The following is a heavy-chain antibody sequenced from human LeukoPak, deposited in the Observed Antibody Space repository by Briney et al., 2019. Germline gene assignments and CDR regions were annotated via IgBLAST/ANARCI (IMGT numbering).Heavy chain of an antibody. CDR1: GYTFTSYA. CDR2: INAGNGNT. Sequence: EASVKVSCKASGYTFTSYAMHWVRQAPGQRLEWMGRINAGNGNTKYSQKFQGRGTITRDTSASTAYMELSSLRSEDTAVYYCARDARFLESNWFAPWGQGTLVTVSS. D-gene: IGHD3-3*01. J-gene: IGHJ5*02. V-gene: IGHV1-3*01. CDR3: ARDARFLESNWFAP.